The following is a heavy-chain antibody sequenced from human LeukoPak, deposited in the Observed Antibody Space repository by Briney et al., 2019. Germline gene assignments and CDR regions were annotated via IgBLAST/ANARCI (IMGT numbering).Heavy chain of an antibody. D-gene: IGHD2/OR15-2a*01. CDR3: AKDLSPGNY. CDR2: ISGSGGNT. Sequence: GGSLRLSCAASGFTFSSYGMSWVRQAPGKGLEWVSAISGSGGNTYYADSVKGRFTISRDNSKNTLYLQMNSLRAEDAAVYYCAKDLSPGNYWGQGTLVTVSS. V-gene: IGHV3-23*01. CDR1: GFTFSSYG. J-gene: IGHJ4*02.